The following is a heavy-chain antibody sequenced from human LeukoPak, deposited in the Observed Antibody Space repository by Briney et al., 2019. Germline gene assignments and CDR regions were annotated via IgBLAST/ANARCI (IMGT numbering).Heavy chain of an antibody. D-gene: IGHD4-23*01. Sequence: SETLSLTCTVSGGSISSYYWSWIRQPPGKGLEWIGYIYHSGSTYYNPSLKSRVTISVDRSKNQFSLKLSSVTAADTAVYYCARTRTPYYFDYWGQGTLVTVSS. CDR3: ARTRTPYYFDY. CDR1: GGSISSYY. J-gene: IGHJ4*02. V-gene: IGHV4-59*12. CDR2: IYHSGST.